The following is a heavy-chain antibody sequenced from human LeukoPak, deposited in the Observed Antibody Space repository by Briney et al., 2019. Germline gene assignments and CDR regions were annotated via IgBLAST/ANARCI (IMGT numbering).Heavy chain of an antibody. CDR3: ARVIAVAGRSPFDY. CDR1: GGSFSGYY. CDR2: INHSGST. V-gene: IGHV4-34*01. D-gene: IGHD6-19*01. J-gene: IGHJ4*02. Sequence: SETLSLTCAVYGGSFSGYYWSWIRQPPGKGLEWIGEINHSGSTNYNPSLKSRVTISVDTSKNQFSLKLSSVTAADTAVYYCARVIAVAGRSPFDYWGQGTLVTVPS.